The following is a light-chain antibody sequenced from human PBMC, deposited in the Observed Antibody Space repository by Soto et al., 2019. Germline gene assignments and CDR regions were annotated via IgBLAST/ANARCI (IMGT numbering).Light chain of an antibody. CDR2: GAS. Sequence: EIVLAQSPGTLSLSPGGRATLSCRASQSVSRRLAWNQHRPGQSPRLLISGASMTASGVPVRFSGSGSGTYFTLTISRLEPEDFAVYYCQHYGETPITFGLGTRLEV. CDR1: QSVSRR. V-gene: IGKV3-20*01. J-gene: IGKJ5*01. CDR3: QHYGETPIT.